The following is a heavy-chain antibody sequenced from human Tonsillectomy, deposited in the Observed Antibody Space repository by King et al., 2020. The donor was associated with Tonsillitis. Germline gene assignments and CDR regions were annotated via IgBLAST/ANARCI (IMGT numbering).Heavy chain of an antibody. Sequence: QLVQSGAEVKKPGASVKVSCKASGYTFTSNYMHWVRQAPGQGLEWMGIINPSGGSTSYAQKFQGRVTMTRDTSTSTVYMELSSLRSEDTAVYYCARDYYYGSGSYLMRHAFDIWGQGTMVTVSS. CDR3: ARDYYYGSGSYLMRHAFDI. CDR1: GYTFTSNY. CDR2: INPSGGST. V-gene: IGHV1-46*01. D-gene: IGHD3-10*01. J-gene: IGHJ3*02.